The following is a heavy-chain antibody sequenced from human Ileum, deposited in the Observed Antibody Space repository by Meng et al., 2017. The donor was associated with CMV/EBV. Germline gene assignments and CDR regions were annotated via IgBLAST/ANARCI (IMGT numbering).Heavy chain of an antibody. Sequence: EGQLLESGGHLVQPGGSLTLSCAASGFTFTTYAMTGVRQAPGKGLEWVSTINPSGGITYYADSVKGRFTISRDNSKNTMYLQMSSLRAEDTALYFCAKGGRPTGFDPWGQGTLVTVSS. D-gene: IGHD4-17*01. CDR3: AKGGRPTGFDP. V-gene: IGHV3-23*01. J-gene: IGHJ5*02. CDR1: GFTFTTYA. CDR2: INPSGGIT.